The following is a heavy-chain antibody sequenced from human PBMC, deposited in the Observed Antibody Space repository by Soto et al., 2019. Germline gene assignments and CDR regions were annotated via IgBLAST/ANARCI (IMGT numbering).Heavy chain of an antibody. CDR3: ARSLDYYYYGMDV. Sequence: TLSLTCTVSGGSISSGDYYWSWIRQPPGKGLEWIGYIYYSGSTYYNPSLKSRVTIAVDTSKNQFSLRLSSVTAADTAVYYCARSLDYYYYGMDVWGQGTTVTVSS. J-gene: IGHJ6*02. CDR2: IYYSGST. CDR1: GGSISSGDYY. V-gene: IGHV4-30-4*01. D-gene: IGHD3-16*01.